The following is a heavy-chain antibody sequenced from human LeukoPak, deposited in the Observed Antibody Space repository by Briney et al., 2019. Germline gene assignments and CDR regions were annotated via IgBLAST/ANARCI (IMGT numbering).Heavy chain of an antibody. CDR3: ARGIMVRGVPSRAFDI. CDR2: INSDGSST. D-gene: IGHD3-10*01. J-gene: IGHJ3*02. V-gene: IGHV3-74*01. CDR1: GFTFSSYW. Sequence: PGGSLRLSCAASGFTFSSYWMHWVRQAPGKGLVWVSRINSDGSSTSYADSVKGRFTISRDNAKNTLYLQMNSLRAEDTAVYYCARGIMVRGVPSRAFDIWGQGTMVTVSS.